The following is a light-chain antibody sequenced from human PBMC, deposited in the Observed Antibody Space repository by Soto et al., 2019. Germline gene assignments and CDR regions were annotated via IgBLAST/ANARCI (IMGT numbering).Light chain of an antibody. Sequence: AIQMTQSPSSLSASVGDRVTITCRASQGIRTELSWYQLKPGKAPNLLIYSASTVQTGVPSRFSGSGSGTDFTLTISSLQPEDFATYYCLQDYNYPRTFGGGTKVEIK. CDR3: LQDYNYPRT. CDR2: SAS. CDR1: QGIRTE. V-gene: IGKV1-6*01. J-gene: IGKJ4*01.